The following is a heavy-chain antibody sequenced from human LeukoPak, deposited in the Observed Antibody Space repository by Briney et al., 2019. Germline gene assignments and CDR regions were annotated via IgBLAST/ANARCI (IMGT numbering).Heavy chain of an antibody. V-gene: IGHV3-23*01. Sequence: GGSLRLSCAASGFTFSSYAMSWVRQAPGKGLEWVSAISGSGGSTYYADSVKGRFTISRDSSKNTLYLQMSSLRAEDTAVYYCAKDRQVTMIVVVQDVFDIWGQGTMVTVSS. CDR3: AKDRQVTMIVVVQDVFDI. D-gene: IGHD3-22*01. J-gene: IGHJ3*02. CDR1: GFTFSSYA. CDR2: ISGSGGST.